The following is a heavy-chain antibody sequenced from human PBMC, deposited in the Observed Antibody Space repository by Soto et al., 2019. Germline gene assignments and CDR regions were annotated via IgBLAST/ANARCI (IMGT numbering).Heavy chain of an antibody. J-gene: IGHJ4*02. D-gene: IGHD5-18*01. CDR2: ISSSSSTI. CDR1: GFSFSSYN. CDR3: ARPRGYSYVLPDY. Sequence: EVQLVESGGGLVQPGGSLRLSCAASGFSFSSYNMNWVRQAPGKGLEWVSYISSSSSTIYYADSVKGRFTISRDNAKNSLYLQMNSLRDEDTAVYYCARPRGYSYVLPDYWRQGTLVTVSS. V-gene: IGHV3-48*02.